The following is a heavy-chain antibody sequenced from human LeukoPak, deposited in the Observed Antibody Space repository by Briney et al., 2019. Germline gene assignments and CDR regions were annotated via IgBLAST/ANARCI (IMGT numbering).Heavy chain of an antibody. CDR1: GFTFNSYA. CDR2: ISGSGDKK. Sequence: LSGGSLRLSCAASGFTFNSYAMSWARQAPGKGLEWVSRISGSGDKKYYEDSVKGRFTISRDNSKNTVYLQMSSVRAEDTAIYFCAKGAYSREWFEEEEGGAEYFHHWGQGSLVVVSA. J-gene: IGHJ1*01. V-gene: IGHV3-23*01. D-gene: IGHD3-10*01. CDR3: AKGAYSREWFEEEEGGAEYFHH.